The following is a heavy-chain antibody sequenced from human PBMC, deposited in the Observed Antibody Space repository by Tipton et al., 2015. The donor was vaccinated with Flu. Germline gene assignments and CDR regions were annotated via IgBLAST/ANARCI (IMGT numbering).Heavy chain of an antibody. V-gene: IGHV4-59*01. D-gene: IGHD3-22*01. CDR2: VYYSGST. CDR3: ARVAYFYDTSGYRFDAFDV. CDR1: GDSSTTYY. Sequence: LRLSCTVSGDSSTTYYWSWIRRPPGKGLEWIGFVYYSGSTSYNPSLKSRVTISLDTSKNQFSLKLKSVTAADTALYYCARVAYFYDTSGYRFDAFDVGGQGTMVTVSS. J-gene: IGHJ3*01.